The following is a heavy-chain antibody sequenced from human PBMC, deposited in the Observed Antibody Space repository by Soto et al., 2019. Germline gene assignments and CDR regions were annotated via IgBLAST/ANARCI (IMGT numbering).Heavy chain of an antibody. CDR2: IIPIFGTA. J-gene: IGHJ6*02. Sequence: GASVKVSCKASGGTFSSYAISWVRQAPGQGLEWMGGIIPIFGTANYAQKFQGRVTITADESTSTAYMELSSLRSEDTAVYYCATTSCYEGCYYYYGMDVWGQGTTVTVS. D-gene: IGHD2-2*01. CDR3: ATTSCYEGCYYYYGMDV. V-gene: IGHV1-69*13. CDR1: GGTFSSYA.